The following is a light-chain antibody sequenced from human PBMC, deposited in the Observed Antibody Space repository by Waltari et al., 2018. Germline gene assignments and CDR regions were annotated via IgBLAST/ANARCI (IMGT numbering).Light chain of an antibody. Sequence: QSALTQPASVSGSPGQSITISCTGTSSDVGGYNYVSWYQQHPGKAPKLMIYDVSNLPSGVSNRFSGSKSGNTASLTISGLQAKDEADYYCSSYTSSSTVVFGGGTKLTVL. CDR2: DVS. J-gene: IGLJ2*01. V-gene: IGLV2-14*03. CDR1: SSDVGGYNY. CDR3: SSYTSSSTVV.